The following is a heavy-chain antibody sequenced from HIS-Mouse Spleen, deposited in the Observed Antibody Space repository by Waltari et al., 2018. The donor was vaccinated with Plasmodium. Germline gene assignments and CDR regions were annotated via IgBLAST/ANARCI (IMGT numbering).Heavy chain of an antibody. V-gene: IGHV4-39*01. J-gene: IGHJ4*02. CDR2: IYYSGST. CDR1: GRSTSSRSYY. D-gene: IGHD1-26*01. CDR3: ARRGGSYYYFDY. Sequence: QLQLQESGPGLVKPSETLSLTYPVPGRSTSSRSYYWGWIRQPPGKGLEWIGSIYYSGSTYYNPSLKSRVTISVDTSKNQFSLKLSSVTAADTAVYYCARRGGSYYYFDYWGQGTLVTVSS.